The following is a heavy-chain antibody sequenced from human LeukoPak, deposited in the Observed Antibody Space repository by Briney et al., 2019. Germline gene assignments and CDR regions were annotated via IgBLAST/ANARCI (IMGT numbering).Heavy chain of an antibody. V-gene: IGHV4-59*01. D-gene: IGHD3-10*01. CDR2: IYYSGST. Sequence: PSETLSLTCTVSGGSFSSYDWSWIRQAPGKGLEWIGYIYYSGSTNYNPSLTSRVTISVHTSKTQSSLKLSSVTAADTAVYYFARPNYYGSGSYSFYPWGQGTLVTVSS. J-gene: IGHJ5*02. CDR1: GGSFSSYD. CDR3: ARPNYYGSGSYSFYP.